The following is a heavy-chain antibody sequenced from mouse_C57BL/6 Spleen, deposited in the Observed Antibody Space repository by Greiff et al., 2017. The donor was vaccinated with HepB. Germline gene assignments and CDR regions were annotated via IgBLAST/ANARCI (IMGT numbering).Heavy chain of an antibody. CDR3: ARLGRMDY. J-gene: IGHJ4*01. V-gene: IGHV1-50*01. Sequence: QVQLQQPGAELVKPGASVKLSCKASGYTFTSYWMQWVKQRPGQGLEWIGEIDPSDSYTNYNQKFKGKATLTVDTSSSTAYMQLSSLKSEDSAVYYCARLGRMDYWGQGTSVTVSS. CDR1: GYTFTSYW. CDR2: IDPSDSYT. D-gene: IGHD4-1*01.